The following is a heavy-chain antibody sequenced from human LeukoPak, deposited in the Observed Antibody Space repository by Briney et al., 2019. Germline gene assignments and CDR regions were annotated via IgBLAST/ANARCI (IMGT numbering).Heavy chain of an antibody. Sequence: GGSLRLSCAASEFSVGSNYMTWVRQAPGKGLEWVSLIYSGGSTYYADSVKGRFTISRDNSKNTLYLQMNSLRAEDTAVYYCAKRPTRGWFDPWGQGTLVTVSS. CDR1: EFSVGSNY. CDR2: IYSGGST. V-gene: IGHV3-66*01. J-gene: IGHJ5*02. CDR3: AKRPTRGWFDP. D-gene: IGHD5-12*01.